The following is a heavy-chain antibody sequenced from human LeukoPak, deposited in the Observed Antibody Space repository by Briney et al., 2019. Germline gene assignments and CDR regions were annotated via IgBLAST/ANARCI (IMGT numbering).Heavy chain of an antibody. D-gene: IGHD3-9*01. CDR1: GFTFSSYA. CDR3: YTPFDWLSLHY. J-gene: IGHJ4*02. V-gene: IGHV3-23*01. CDR2: ISGSGGST. Sequence: GGSLRLSCAASGFTFSSYAMSWVRQAPGKGLEWVSAISGSGGSTYYADSVKGRFTISRDHSKNTLYLQMNSLRAEDTAVYYCYTPFDWLSLHYWGQGTLVTVSS.